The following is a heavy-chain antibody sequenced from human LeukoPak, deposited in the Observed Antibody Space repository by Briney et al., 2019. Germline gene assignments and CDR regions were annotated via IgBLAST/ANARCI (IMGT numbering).Heavy chain of an antibody. J-gene: IGHJ4*02. V-gene: IGHV4-34*01. CDR1: GGSFSGYY. CDR2: INHSGST. D-gene: IGHD6-13*01. CDR3: ARVYSSSWYTYYFDY. Sequence: SETLSLTCAVYGGSFSGYYWSWIRQPPGKGLEWIEEINHSGSTNYNPSLKSRVTISVDTSKNQFSLKLSSVTAADTAVYYCARVYSSSWYTYYFDYWGQGTLVTVSS.